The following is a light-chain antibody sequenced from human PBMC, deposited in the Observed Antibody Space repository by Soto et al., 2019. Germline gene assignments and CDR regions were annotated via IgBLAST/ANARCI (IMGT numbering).Light chain of an antibody. J-gene: IGKJ2*01. CDR2: GAS. Sequence: EIVLTQSPGTLSSSPGERATLSCRASQSVSSSHLAWYQQKPGQAPRLLIYGASSRATGIPDRFSGSGSGTDFTLTISRLEPEDFAVYFCQQYGDSPMYTCGQGTKLEI. CDR1: QSVSSSH. V-gene: IGKV3-20*01. CDR3: QQYGDSPMYT.